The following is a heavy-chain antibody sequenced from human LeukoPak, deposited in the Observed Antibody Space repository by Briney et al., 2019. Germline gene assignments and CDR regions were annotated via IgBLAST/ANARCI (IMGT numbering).Heavy chain of an antibody. J-gene: IGHJ5*02. D-gene: IGHD3-22*01. CDR3: ARAKYYDGSGYPNYFDP. Sequence: GGSLRLSCAASGFTFSTYEVNWVRQGPGKGLEWVSSITSSSGYRYYADSVEGRFTISRDNAKNSLYLQMNSLRAEDTAVYYCARAKYYDGSGYPNYFDPWGQGTLVTVTS. CDR2: ITSSSGYR. CDR1: GFTFSTYE. V-gene: IGHV3-21*01.